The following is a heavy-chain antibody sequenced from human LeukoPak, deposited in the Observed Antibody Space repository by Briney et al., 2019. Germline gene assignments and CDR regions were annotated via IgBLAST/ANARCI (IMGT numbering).Heavy chain of an antibody. J-gene: IGHJ5*02. V-gene: IGHV5-51*01. CDR3: ARHKDQLLSNWFDP. CDR2: IYPDDSDT. D-gene: IGHD2-2*01. CDR1: GYSFTSYW. Sequence: GESLKISCKGSGYSFTSYWIGWVRQMPGKGLEWMGIIYPDDSDTRYSPSFQGQVTISADESISTAYLQWSSLKASDTAMYYCARHKDQLLSNWFDPWGQGTLVTVSS.